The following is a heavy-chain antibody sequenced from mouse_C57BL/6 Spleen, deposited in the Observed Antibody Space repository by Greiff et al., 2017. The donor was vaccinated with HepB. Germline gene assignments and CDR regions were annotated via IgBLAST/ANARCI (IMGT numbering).Heavy chain of an antibody. CDR3: ARSVDYYPYYCDY. Sequence: EVQLQQSGPELVKPGASVKIPCKASGYTFTDYNMDWVKQSHGKSLEWIGDINPNNGGTIYNQKFKGKATLTVDNSASTAYMELRSLTSEDTAVYYCARSVDYYPYYCDYWGQGTTLTVSS. D-gene: IGHD1-1*01. CDR2: INPNNGGT. V-gene: IGHV1-18*01. J-gene: IGHJ2*01. CDR1: GYTFTDYN.